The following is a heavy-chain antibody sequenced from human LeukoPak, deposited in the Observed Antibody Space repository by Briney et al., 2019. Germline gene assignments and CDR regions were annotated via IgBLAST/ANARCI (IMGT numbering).Heavy chain of an antibody. CDR2: IFYSGST. J-gene: IGHJ3*02. CDR3: ARNFYDSSVAFDI. D-gene: IGHD3-22*01. CDR1: GGSISSSSYY. V-gene: IGHV4-39*01. Sequence: PSQTLSLTCTVSGGSISSSSYYWGWIRQPPGKGLEWIGNIFYSGSTYYNPSLKSRVTISVDTSKNQFSPKLSSVTAADTAMYYCARNFYDSSVAFDIWGQGTMLTVSS.